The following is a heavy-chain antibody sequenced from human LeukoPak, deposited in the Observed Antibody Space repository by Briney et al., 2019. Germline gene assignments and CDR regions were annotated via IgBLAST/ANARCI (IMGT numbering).Heavy chain of an antibody. V-gene: IGHV1-2*02. D-gene: IGHD3-22*01. CDR2: INPNSGGT. J-gene: IGHJ4*02. CDR1: GYTFTGYY. CDR3: ARDTPYYYDSSGYRY. Sequence: ASVKVSCKASGYTFTGYYMHWVRQAPGQGLEWMGWINPNSGGTNYAQKFQGRVTMTRDTSISTAYMELSRLRSDDTAVYYCARDTPYYYDSSGYRYWGQGTLVTVSS.